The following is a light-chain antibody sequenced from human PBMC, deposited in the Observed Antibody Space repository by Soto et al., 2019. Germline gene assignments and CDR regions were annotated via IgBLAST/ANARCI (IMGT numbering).Light chain of an antibody. CDR3: SSYSGSTTRVV. CDR2: DVN. V-gene: IGLV2-14*03. CDR1: SSDVGSYNF. Sequence: QSALTQPASVSGSPGQSITISCTGTSSDVGSYNFVSWYQRHPGKAPKLMIYDVNNRPSGVSNRFSGSKSGNTASLTISGLQAEDEADYYCSSYSGSTTRVVFGGGTKLTVL. J-gene: IGLJ2*01.